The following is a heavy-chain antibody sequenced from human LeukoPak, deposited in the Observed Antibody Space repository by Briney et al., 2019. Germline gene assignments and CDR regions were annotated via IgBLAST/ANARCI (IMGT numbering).Heavy chain of an antibody. CDR2: ISSSSSHI. D-gene: IGHD3-22*01. Sequence: GGSLRLSCAASGFTFSSYSMNWVRQAPGKGLEWVSSISSSSSHIYYADSVKGRFTISRDNAKNSLYLQMNSLRAEDTAVYYCASSPTRYYYDSSGYPDYWGQGTLVTVSS. CDR3: ASSPTRYYYDSSGYPDY. CDR1: GFTFSSYS. V-gene: IGHV3-21*01. J-gene: IGHJ4*02.